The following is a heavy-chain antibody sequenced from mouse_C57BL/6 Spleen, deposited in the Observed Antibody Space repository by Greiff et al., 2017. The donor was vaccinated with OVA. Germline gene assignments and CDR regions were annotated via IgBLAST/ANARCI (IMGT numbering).Heavy chain of an antibody. CDR1: GYTFTSYW. V-gene: IGHV1-52*01. Sequence: QVQLQQPGAELVRPGSSVTLSCKASGYTFTSYWLHWVKQRPIQGLEWIGNIDPSDSETHYNQKVKDNATSTVDKSSSTAYMQLSSLTSEDSAVYYCARRDYSNPWFAYWGQGTLVTVSA. J-gene: IGHJ3*01. D-gene: IGHD2-5*01. CDR2: IDPSDSET. CDR3: ARRDYSNPWFAY.